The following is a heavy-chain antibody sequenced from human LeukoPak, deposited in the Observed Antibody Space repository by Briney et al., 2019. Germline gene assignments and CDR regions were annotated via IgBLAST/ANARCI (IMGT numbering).Heavy chain of an antibody. J-gene: IGHJ4*02. CDR3: AKAVWGSYLFDY. Sequence: GGSLRLSCAASGFTFSSYAMGWVRQAPGKGLEWVSAISGSGGSTYYADSVKGRFTISRDNSKNTLYLQMNSLRAEDTAVYYCAKAVWGSYLFDYWGQGTLVTVSS. D-gene: IGHD3-16*02. CDR2: ISGSGGST. CDR1: GFTFSSYA. V-gene: IGHV3-23*01.